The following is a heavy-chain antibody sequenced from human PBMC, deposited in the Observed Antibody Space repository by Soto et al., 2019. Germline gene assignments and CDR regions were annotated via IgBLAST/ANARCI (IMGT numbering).Heavy chain of an antibody. D-gene: IGHD1-26*01. CDR3: ARSGWELPYYFDY. CDR1: GGSISSYY. CDR2: IYHSGST. J-gene: IGHJ4*02. V-gene: IGHV4-59*01. Sequence: QVQLQESGPGLVKPSETLSLTCTVSGGSISSYYWSWIRQPPGKGLEWIGYIYHSGSTNYNPSLKSRVPISVDTSKNQCALKLSSVTAADTAVYYCARSGWELPYYFDYWGQGTLVTVSS.